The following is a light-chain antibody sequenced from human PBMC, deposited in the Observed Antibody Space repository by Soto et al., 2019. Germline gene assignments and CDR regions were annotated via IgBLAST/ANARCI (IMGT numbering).Light chain of an antibody. Sequence: QSALTQPASVSGSPGQSVTISCSGSSSDVGAYNYVSWYQRHPGKAPKLTIYDVTNRPSGVSNRFSGSKSGNTASLTISGLQAEDEADYFCSSYTSSSTVVFGGGTKVTVL. V-gene: IGLV2-14*01. CDR1: SSDVGAYNY. CDR3: SSYTSSSTVV. J-gene: IGLJ3*02. CDR2: DVT.